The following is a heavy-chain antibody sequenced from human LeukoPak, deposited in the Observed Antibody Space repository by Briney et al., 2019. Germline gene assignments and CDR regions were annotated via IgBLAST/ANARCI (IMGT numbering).Heavy chain of an antibody. CDR2: ISGSGRST. CDR3: TTRFTVVTPYLDY. CDR1: GFTFNSYA. V-gene: IGHV3-23*01. D-gene: IGHD4-23*01. Sequence: GGSLRLSCAASGFTFNSYALSWVRQAPGKGLEWVSAISGSGRSTYYADSVKGRFTISRDNSKNTLYLQMNSLRAEDTAVYYCTTRFTVVTPYLDYWGQGTLVTVSS. J-gene: IGHJ4*02.